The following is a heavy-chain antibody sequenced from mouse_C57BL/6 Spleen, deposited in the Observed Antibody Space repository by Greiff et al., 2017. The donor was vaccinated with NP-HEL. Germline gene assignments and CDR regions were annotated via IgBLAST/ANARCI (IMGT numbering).Heavy chain of an antibody. D-gene: IGHD1-1*01. CDR1: GFTFSSYT. CDR2: ISGGGGNT. CDR3: ARHDYGSSYWYFDV. J-gene: IGHJ1*03. Sequence: EVMLVESGGGLVKPGGSLKLSCAASGFTFSSYTMSWVRQTPEKRLEWVVTISGGGGNTYYPDSVKGRFTISRDNAKNTLYRQMSSLRSEDTALYYCARHDYGSSYWYFDVWGTGTTVTVSS. V-gene: IGHV5-9*01.